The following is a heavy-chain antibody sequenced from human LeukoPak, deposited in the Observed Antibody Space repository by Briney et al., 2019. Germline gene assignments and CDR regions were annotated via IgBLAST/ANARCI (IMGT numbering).Heavy chain of an antibody. J-gene: IGHJ4*02. D-gene: IGHD6-19*01. CDR2: ISRSGITI. CDR3: ATLRTSGWYQDS. CDR1: GFTFSDYY. V-gene: IGHV3-11*01. Sequence: GGSLRLSCAVSGFTFSDYYMSWIRQAPGEGLEWVSYISRSGITIYYADSVKGRFTVSRDNAKDSLYLQMNGLRAEDTAVYYCATLRTSGWYQDSWGQGTLVTVSS.